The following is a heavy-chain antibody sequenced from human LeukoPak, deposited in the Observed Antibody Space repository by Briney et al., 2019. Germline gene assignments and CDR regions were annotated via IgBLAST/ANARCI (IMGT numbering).Heavy chain of an antibody. CDR2: IQSNENPK. Sequence: GSLRLSCAASGFSFSNNGIHWVRQAPGKGLEWVAFIQSNENPKYYADSVRGRFTISRDNSKKTCYLQMDSLRVEDTAVYYCAREASTEIIGGMDVRGQGTTVTVTS. V-gene: IGHV3-30*02. CDR1: GFSFSNNG. J-gene: IGHJ6*02. CDR3: AREASTEIIGGMDV. D-gene: IGHD2-8*02.